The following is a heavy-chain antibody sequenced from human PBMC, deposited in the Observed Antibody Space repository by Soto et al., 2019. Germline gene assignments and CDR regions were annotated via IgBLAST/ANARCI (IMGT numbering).Heavy chain of an antibody. Sequence: GGSLRLSCAASGFTFSSYSMNWVRQAPGKGLEWVSSISSSSSYIYYADSVKGRFTISRDNAKNSLYLQMNSLRAEDTAVYYCAGPGFPTRIAAAGSNYYYYMDVWGKGTTVTVSS. CDR3: AGPGFPTRIAAAGSNYYYYMDV. J-gene: IGHJ6*03. CDR1: GFTFSSYS. D-gene: IGHD6-13*01. V-gene: IGHV3-21*01. CDR2: ISSSSSYI.